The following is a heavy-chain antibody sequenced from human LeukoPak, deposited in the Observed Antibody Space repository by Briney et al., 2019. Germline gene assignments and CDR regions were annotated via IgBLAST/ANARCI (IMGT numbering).Heavy chain of an antibody. CDR3: ARDPSVIFGYSYYYYYYMDV. CDR1: GYTFTGYY. D-gene: IGHD3-22*01. Sequence: ASVKVSCKASGYTFTGYYMHWVRQAPGQGLEWMGRINPNSGGTDYAQKFQGRVTMTRDTSTSTVYMELSSLRSEDTAVYYCARDPSVIFGYSYYYYYYMDVWGKGTTVTVSS. CDR2: INPNSGGT. V-gene: IGHV1-2*06. J-gene: IGHJ6*03.